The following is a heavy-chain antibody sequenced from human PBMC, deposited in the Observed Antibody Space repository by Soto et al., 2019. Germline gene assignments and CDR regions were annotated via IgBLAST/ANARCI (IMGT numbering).Heavy chain of an antibody. CDR3: ARHANWNYGYHIDL. V-gene: IGHV4-39*01. CDR1: GGSIRSDSYY. J-gene: IGHJ6*03. Sequence: QLQLQESGPGLVKPSETLSLTCTVSGGSIRSDSYYWGWIRQPRGKGLEWIGSIHDSGSAYYNASLKCRLTMSRGTSKTQLSLQLTPVNAADTAVYYCARHANWNYGYHIDLWGKGTTVTVSS. CDR2: IHDSGSA. D-gene: IGHD1-1*01.